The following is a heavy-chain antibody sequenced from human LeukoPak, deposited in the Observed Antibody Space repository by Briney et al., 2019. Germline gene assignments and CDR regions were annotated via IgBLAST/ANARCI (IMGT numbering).Heavy chain of an antibody. CDR1: GYTFTDYY. V-gene: IGHV1-2*02. CDR3: ARFVSGTTGYFYYYYMDV. J-gene: IGHJ6*03. D-gene: IGHD1-20*01. Sequence: ASVKVSCKASGYTFTDYYIHWVRQAPGQGLEWMGWINPKSGGTNYAQTFQGRVTMTRDMSISTVDMELSRLTSDDTAVYYCARFVSGTTGYFYYYYMDVWGKGTTVTVSS. CDR2: INPKSGGT.